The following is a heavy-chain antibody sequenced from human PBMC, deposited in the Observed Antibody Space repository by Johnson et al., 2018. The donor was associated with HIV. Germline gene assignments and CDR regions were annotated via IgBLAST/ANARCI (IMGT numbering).Heavy chain of an antibody. CDR1: GFIFSDYG. D-gene: IGHD6-13*01. CDR2: VSYDGKYK. CDR3: AKVGTGYSSSSVGAFDI. J-gene: IGHJ3*02. V-gene: IGHV3-30*18. Sequence: QVQLVESGGGVVQPGRSLRLSCAASGFIFSDYGMHWVRQAPGKGREWVAVVSYDGKYKYYGDSVQGRFTISRDNSKNMFYLQLTRLGVEDTAVYYCAKVGTGYSSSSVGAFDIWGQGTVVTVSS.